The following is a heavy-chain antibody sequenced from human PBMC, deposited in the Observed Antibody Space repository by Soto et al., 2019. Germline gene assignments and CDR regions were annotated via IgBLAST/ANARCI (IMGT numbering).Heavy chain of an antibody. CDR2: INAGNGNT. J-gene: IGHJ4*02. CDR3: ATARSYSFYFDY. V-gene: IGHV1-3*01. D-gene: IGHD4-4*01. Sequence: ASVKVSCKASGYTFTSYAMHWVRQAPGQGLEWMGWINAGNGNTKYSQKFQGRVTITRDTSASTAYMELSSLRSEDTAVYYCATARSYSFYFDYWGQGTLVTVSS. CDR1: GYTFTSYA.